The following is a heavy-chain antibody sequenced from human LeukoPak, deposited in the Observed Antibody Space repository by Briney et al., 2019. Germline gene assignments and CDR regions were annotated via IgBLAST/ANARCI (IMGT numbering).Heavy chain of an antibody. CDR1: GGSISGGGYY. Sequence: PSQTLSLTCTVSGGSISGGGYYWSWIRQHPGKGLEWIGYIYYSGSTYYNPSLKSRVTISVDTSKNQFSLKLSSVTAADTAVYYCARDSPGLYHIWGQGTLVTVSS. CDR3: ARDSPGLYHI. J-gene: IGHJ4*02. V-gene: IGHV4-31*03. D-gene: IGHD2-2*01. CDR2: IYYSGST.